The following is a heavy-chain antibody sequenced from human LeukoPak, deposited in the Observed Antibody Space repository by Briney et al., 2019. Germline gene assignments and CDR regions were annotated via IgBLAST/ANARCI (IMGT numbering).Heavy chain of an antibody. D-gene: IGHD2-21*02. J-gene: IGHJ4*02. CDR2: IDGDGSST. Sequence: PGGSLRLSCAASGFTFSNYWMHWVRQAPGKGLVWVSRIDGDGSSTSYADSVKGRFTISRDNAKNTLYLQMKSLRAEDTDVYYCAKHPRHCGVDCYSDFDYWGQGTLVTVSS. V-gene: IGHV3-74*01. CDR1: GFTFSNYW. CDR3: AKHPRHCGVDCYSDFDY.